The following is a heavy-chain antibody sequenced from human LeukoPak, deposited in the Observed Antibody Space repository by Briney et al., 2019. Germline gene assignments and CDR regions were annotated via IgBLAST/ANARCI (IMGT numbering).Heavy chain of an antibody. CDR3: ASMGSDYDSSGYYD. V-gene: IGHV4-59*12. J-gene: IGHJ3*01. D-gene: IGHD3-22*01. Sequence: SETLSLTCTVSGGSISSYYWSWIRQPPGKGLEWIGYIYYSGSTNYNPSLTSRVTISVDTSKTQFSLKLSSVTAADTAVYYCASMGSDYDSSGYYDWGQGTMVTVSS. CDR1: GGSISSYY. CDR2: IYYSGST.